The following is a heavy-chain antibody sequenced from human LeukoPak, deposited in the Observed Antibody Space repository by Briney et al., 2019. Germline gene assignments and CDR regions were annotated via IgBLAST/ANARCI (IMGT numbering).Heavy chain of an antibody. CDR2: ISFDGSIK. D-gene: IGHD3-22*01. J-gene: IGHJ3*02. V-gene: IGHV3-30*03. CDR1: GFTFSNYA. CDR3: AGAYYYDTSGYFRDAFDI. Sequence: GGSLRLSCAASGFTFSNYAKHWVRQAPGKGLEWVAVISFDGSIKYYADSVKGRFTISRDNSKNTLYLQMNSLRAEDTTVYYCAGAYYYDTSGYFRDAFDIWGQGTMVTVSS.